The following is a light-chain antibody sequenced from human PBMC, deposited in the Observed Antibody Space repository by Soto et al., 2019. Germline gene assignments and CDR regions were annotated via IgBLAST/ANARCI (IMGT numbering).Light chain of an antibody. Sequence: EIVLTQSPGTLSLSPGERATLSCRASQSVSNNYLAWYQHKPGQAPRLLIYGSSTRAPGTPDRFSASGSGTDFTLTISRLEPEDFAVYYCQQYGSSPFTFGPGTKVDIK. J-gene: IGKJ3*01. CDR3: QQYGSSPFT. CDR2: GSS. V-gene: IGKV3-20*01. CDR1: QSVSNNY.